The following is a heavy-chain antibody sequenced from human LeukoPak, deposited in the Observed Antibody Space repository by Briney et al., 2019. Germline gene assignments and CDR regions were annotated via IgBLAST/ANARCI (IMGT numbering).Heavy chain of an antibody. CDR3: ARIVRYYYFDY. J-gene: IGHJ4*02. Sequence: SETLSLTCTVSGGSISSHYWSWIRQPPGKGLEWIGYIYYSGSTNYKPSLKSRVTISVDTSKNQFSLKLSSVTAADTAVYYCARIVRYYYFDYWGQGTLVTVSS. CDR2: IYYSGST. D-gene: IGHD2-8*01. V-gene: IGHV4-59*11. CDR1: GGSISSHY.